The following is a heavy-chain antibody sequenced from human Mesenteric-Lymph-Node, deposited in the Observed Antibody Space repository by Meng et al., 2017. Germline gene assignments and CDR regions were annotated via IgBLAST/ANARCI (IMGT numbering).Heavy chain of an antibody. CDR2: IYSGGST. Sequence: GESLKISCAASVFPFDSYAISWVRQAPGKGLEWVSVIYSGGSTYYADSVKGRFTISRHNSKNTLYLQMNSLRAEDTAVYYCARSAFELGTIIHWGQGTLVTVSS. CDR1: VFPFDSYA. V-gene: IGHV3-53*04. D-gene: IGHD7-27*01. J-gene: IGHJ4*02. CDR3: ARSAFELGTIIH.